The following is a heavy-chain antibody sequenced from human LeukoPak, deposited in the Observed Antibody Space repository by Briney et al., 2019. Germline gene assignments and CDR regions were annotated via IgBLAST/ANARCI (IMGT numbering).Heavy chain of an antibody. D-gene: IGHD4-17*01. CDR1: GGSISSYY. J-gene: IGHJ4*02. V-gene: IGHV4-59*01. Sequence: KASETLSLTCTVSGGSISSYYWSWIRQPPGKGLEWIGYIYYSGSTNYNPSLKSRVTISVDTSKNQFSLKLSSVTAADTAVYYSARGDYGDYEDWGQGTLVTVSS. CDR2: IYYSGST. CDR3: ARGDYGDYED.